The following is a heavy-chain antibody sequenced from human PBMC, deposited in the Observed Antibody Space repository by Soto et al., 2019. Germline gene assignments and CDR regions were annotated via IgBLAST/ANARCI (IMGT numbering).Heavy chain of an antibody. V-gene: IGHV4-31*03. D-gene: IGHD3-10*01. CDR1: GGSISSGGYY. Sequence: SETLSLTCTVSGGSISSGGYYWSWIRQHPGKGLEWIGYIYYTGSTYYNPSLKSRVTISVDTSKNQFSPNLSSVTAADTAVYYCARDNSGSGSPNYFDSWGQGTLVTVSS. J-gene: IGHJ4*02. CDR3: ARDNSGSGSPNYFDS. CDR2: IYYTGST.